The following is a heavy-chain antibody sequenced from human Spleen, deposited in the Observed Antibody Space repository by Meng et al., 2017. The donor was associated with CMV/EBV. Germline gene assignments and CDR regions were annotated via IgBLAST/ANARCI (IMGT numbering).Heavy chain of an antibody. CDR2: IFPGDSDT. J-gene: IGHJ4*02. CDR1: GYSFTSNW. Sequence: KVSCKGSGYSFTSNWIGWVRQMPGKGLVWMGVIFPGDSDTRYSPSFQGQVTISADKSISTAYLQWNSLDASGTAMYYCARRGSKGLDYWGQGTLVTVSS. CDR3: ARRGSKGLDY. V-gene: IGHV5-51*01.